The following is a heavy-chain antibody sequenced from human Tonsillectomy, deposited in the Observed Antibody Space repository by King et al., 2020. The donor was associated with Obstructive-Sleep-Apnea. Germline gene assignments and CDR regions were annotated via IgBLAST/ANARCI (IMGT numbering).Heavy chain of an antibody. CDR2: ITSSGGTI. V-gene: IGHV3-11*01. D-gene: IGHD2-15*01. Sequence: VQLVESGGGLVKPGGSLRLSCAASGFTFSDYYMTWIRQAPGKGLEWVSYITSSGGTIYYADSVKGRFTISRDNAKNSLYLQMNSLRAEDTAVYYCARRVAAATEYMDYWGQGTLVTVSS. CDR1: GFTFSDYY. CDR3: ARRVAAATEYMDY. J-gene: IGHJ4*02.